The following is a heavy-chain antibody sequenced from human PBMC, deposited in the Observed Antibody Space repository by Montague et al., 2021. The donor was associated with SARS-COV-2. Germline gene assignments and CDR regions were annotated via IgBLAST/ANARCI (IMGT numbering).Heavy chain of an antibody. Sequence: SETLSLTCTVSGGSISSSDSYWGWIRQPPGKGLEWIGNIYYSGTTYYNPSLKSRITMAVDTSKNQFSLKLTSMTAADTAVYYCARIGDGHNKPPGYWGQGTRVTVSS. V-gene: IGHV4-39*01. J-gene: IGHJ4*02. CDR3: ARIGDGHNKPPGY. D-gene: IGHD5-24*01. CDR2: IYYSGTT. CDR1: GGSISSSDSY.